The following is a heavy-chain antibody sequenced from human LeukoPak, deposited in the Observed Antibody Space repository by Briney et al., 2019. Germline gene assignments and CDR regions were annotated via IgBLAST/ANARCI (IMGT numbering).Heavy chain of an antibody. CDR1: GFTFDDYA. D-gene: IGHD5-18*01. CDR2: ISWNSGSI. CDR3: AKGGYSYGYFHY. V-gene: IGHV3-9*01. J-gene: IGHJ4*02. Sequence: GRSLRLSCAASGFTFDDYAMHWVRQAPGQGLEWVSGISWNSGSIGYADSVKGRFTISRDNAKNSLYLQMNSLRAEDTALYYCAKGGYSYGYFHYWGQRTLVTVSS.